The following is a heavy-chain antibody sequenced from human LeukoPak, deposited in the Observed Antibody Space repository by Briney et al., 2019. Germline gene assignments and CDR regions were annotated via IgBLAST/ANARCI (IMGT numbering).Heavy chain of an antibody. D-gene: IGHD3-3*01. CDR3: ARDRDRITIFGVVSTAFGP. CDR2: INPNSGGT. J-gene: IGHJ5*02. V-gene: IGHV1-2*02. CDR1: GYTFTGYY. Sequence: GASVKVSCKASGYTFTGYYMHWVRQAPGQGLEWMGWINPNSGGTNYAQKFQGRVTMTRDTSISTAYMELSRLRSDDTAVYYCARDRDRITIFGVVSTAFGPWGQGTLVTVSS.